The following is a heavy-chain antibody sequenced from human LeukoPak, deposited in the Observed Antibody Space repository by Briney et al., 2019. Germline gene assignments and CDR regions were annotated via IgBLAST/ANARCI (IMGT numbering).Heavy chain of an antibody. J-gene: IGHJ4*02. CDR1: GYTFTSYA. CDR3: ARDLTRMVRGVIPAYYFDY. V-gene: IGHV1-3*01. D-gene: IGHD3-10*01. CDR2: INAGNGNT. Sequence: ASVKVSCKASGYTFTSYAMHWVRQAPGQRLEWMGWINAGNGNTKYSQKFQGRVTITRDTSASTAYMELSSLRSEDTAVYYCARDLTRMVRGVIPAYYFDYWGQGTLVTVSS.